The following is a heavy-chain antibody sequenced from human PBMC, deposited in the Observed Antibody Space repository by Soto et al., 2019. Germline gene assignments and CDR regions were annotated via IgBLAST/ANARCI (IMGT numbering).Heavy chain of an antibody. D-gene: IGHD3-10*01. CDR3: ARVPFGVGEWFDP. CDR2: IYNTGTT. J-gene: IGHJ5*02. V-gene: IGHV4-31*03. Sequence: SETLSLTCTVSGGSVSSDGYYWGWIRQLPGKGLEWIGYIYNTGTTYYNPSLMSRLSISLGTSKNQFSLKLNSVTAADTAVYYCARVPFGVGEWFDPWGQGTLVTVSS. CDR1: GGSVSSDGYY.